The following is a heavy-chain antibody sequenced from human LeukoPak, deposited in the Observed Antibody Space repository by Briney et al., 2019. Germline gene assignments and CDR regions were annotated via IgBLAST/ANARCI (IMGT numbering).Heavy chain of an antibody. J-gene: IGHJ4*02. Sequence: ASVKVSCKASGYTFTSYDINWVRQATGQGLEWMGWMSPNSGNTGYAQKFQGRVTITRNTSISTAYMELSSLRSEDTAVYYCARASSSSWYTHPPPDYWGQGTLVTVSS. D-gene: IGHD6-13*01. CDR2: MSPNSGNT. CDR1: GYTFTSYD. V-gene: IGHV1-8*03. CDR3: ARASSSSWYTHPPPDY.